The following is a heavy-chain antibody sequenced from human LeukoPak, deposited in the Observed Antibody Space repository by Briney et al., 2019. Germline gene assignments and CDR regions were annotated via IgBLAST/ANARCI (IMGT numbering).Heavy chain of an antibody. CDR3: ARESLSDESGYGDTYDI. CDR2: ISPSGSSK. D-gene: IGHD3-3*01. Sequence: GGSLRLSCAASGFTFSNYEMNWVRQAPGKGLEWISYISPSGSSKYYADSVAGRSTISRDNPKKSLYLRMNSLRVEDTAVYYCARESLSDESGYGDTYDIWGQGTMVTVSS. V-gene: IGHV3-48*03. CDR1: GFTFSNYE. J-gene: IGHJ3*02.